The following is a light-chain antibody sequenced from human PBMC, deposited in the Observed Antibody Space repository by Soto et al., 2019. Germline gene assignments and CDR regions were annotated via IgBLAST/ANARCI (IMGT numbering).Light chain of an antibody. J-gene: IGKJ2*01. V-gene: IGKV1-39*01. Sequence: DIQMTQSPSSLSASVGDRVTITCRASQSSSNFLNWYQQKPGKAPKLLIYGASSLQSGVPSRFSGSGSGTDFTLTISSLQPEDFATYYCQQSYSTPYTFGQGTKLEIK. CDR1: QSSSNF. CDR3: QQSYSTPYT. CDR2: GAS.